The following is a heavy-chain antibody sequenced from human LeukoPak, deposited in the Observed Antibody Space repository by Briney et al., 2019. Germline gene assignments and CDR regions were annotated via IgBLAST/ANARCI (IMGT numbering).Heavy chain of an antibody. J-gene: IGHJ4*02. V-gene: IGHV3-7*01. CDR2: IKQDGSEK. D-gene: IGHD6-19*01. CDR1: GFTSSSYW. CDR3: ARDRGSSGWYEFDS. Sequence: GGSLGLSCAASGFTSSSYWMSWVRQAPGKGLEWVANIKQDGSEKYYVDSVKGRFTISRDNAKNSLHLQMNSLRAEDTAVYYCARDRGSSGWYEFDSWGQGTLVTVSS.